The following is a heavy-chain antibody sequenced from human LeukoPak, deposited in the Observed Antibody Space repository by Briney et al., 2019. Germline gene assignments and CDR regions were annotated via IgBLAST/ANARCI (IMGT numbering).Heavy chain of an antibody. CDR2: IYTSGST. V-gene: IGHV4-4*07. CDR1: GGSISSYY. D-gene: IGHD3-22*01. J-gene: IGHJ4*02. CDR3: AREEYDSSGYYPYYFDY. Sequence: SETLSLTCTVSGGSISSYYWSWIRQPAGKGLEWIGRIYTSGSTNYNPSLKSRVTMSVDTSKNQFSLKLSSVTAADTAVYYCAREEYDSSGYYPYYFDYWGQGTLVTVPS.